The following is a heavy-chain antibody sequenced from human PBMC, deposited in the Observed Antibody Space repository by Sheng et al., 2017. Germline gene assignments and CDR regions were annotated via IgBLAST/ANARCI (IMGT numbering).Heavy chain of an antibody. CDR1: GFTFSSYA. V-gene: IGHV3-30*04. J-gene: IGHJ1*01. D-gene: IGHD3-22*01. CDR2: ISYDGSNK. CDR3: ARDDVLNYDSSGPWSFQH. Sequence: QVQLVESGGGVVQPGRSLRLSCAASGFTFSSYAMHWVRQAPGKGLEWVAVISYDGSNKYYADSVKGRFTISRDNSKNTLYLQMNSLRAEDTAVYYCARDDVLNYDSSGPWSFQHWGQGTLVTVSS.